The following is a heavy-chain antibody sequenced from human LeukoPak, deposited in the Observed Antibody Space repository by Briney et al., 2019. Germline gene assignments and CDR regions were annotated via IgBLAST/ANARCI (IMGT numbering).Heavy chain of an antibody. V-gene: IGHV3-15*01. J-gene: IGHJ4*02. CDR2: IKSKTGGGTP. CDR3: TTQAWQQLALFDW. CDR1: GFTFSNAW. D-gene: IGHD6-13*01. Sequence: GGSLRLSCAASGFTFSNAWMNWVRQAPGKGLEWVGHIKSKTGGGTPDYTAPVKGRFTISRDDSNYMVYLQMNNLKSEDTAVCYCTTQAWQQLALFDWWGQGTLVTVSS.